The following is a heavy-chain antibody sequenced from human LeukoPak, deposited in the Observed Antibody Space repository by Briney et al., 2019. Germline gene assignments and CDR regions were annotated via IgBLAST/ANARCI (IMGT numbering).Heavy chain of an antibody. CDR3: ARDELPYCGGDCPIN. D-gene: IGHD2-21*02. Sequence: KPSETLSLTCTVSGGSISSSDYYWGWIRQPPGKGLEWIGTIYYIGSTSYNPSLKSRVTISVDTSKNQFSLKLSSVTAADTAVYYCARDELPYCGGDCPINWGQGTLVTVSS. CDR2: IYYIGST. V-gene: IGHV4-39*07. J-gene: IGHJ4*02. CDR1: GGSISSSDYY.